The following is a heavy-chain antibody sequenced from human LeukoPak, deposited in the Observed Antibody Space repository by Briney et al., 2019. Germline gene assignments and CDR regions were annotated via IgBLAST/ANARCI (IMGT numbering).Heavy chain of an antibody. Sequence: GGSLRLSCAAYGFTFSSYDMHWVRQPTGKGLEWISGIGTTGDTYYPGSVKGRFTISRENAKNALYLQMNSLRAGDTAVYYCARGLYYYYSSGYFIWGQGTMVTVSS. V-gene: IGHV3-13*04. CDR2: IGTTGDT. CDR3: ARGLYYYYSSGYFI. CDR1: GFTFSSYD. J-gene: IGHJ3*02. D-gene: IGHD3-22*01.